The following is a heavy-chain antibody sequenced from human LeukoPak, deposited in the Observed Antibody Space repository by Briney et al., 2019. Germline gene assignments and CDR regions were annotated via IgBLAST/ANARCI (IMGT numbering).Heavy chain of an antibody. J-gene: IGHJ4*02. CDR1: GFTFSNYN. CDR3: ARGRDGSQSPIDC. CDR2: ISSSSSYI. V-gene: IGHV3-21*01. Sequence: GGSLRLSCAASGFTFSNYNMYWVRQAPGKGLEWVSSISSSSSYIYYADSLRGRFTISRDNAENSLYLQMISLRAEDTAVYYCARGRDGSQSPIDCWGQGTLVTVSS. D-gene: IGHD5-24*01.